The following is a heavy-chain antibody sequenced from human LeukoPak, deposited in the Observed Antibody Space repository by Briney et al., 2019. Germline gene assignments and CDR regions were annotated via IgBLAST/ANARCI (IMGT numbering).Heavy chain of an antibody. CDR1: GGSFSGYY. Sequence: SETLSLTCSVYGGSFSGYYWSWIRQPPGKGLEWIGEINHSGSTNYNPSLKSRVTISVDTSKNQFSLKLSSVTAADTAVYYCAREPIAVAGPIDYWGQGTLVTVSS. V-gene: IGHV4-34*01. CDR2: INHSGST. J-gene: IGHJ4*02. CDR3: AREPIAVAGPIDY. D-gene: IGHD6-19*01.